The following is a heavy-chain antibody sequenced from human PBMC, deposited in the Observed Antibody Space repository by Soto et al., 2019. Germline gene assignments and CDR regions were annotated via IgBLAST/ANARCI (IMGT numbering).Heavy chain of an antibody. CDR3: ARGFRNGFNV. CDR2: ISGPSIYI. D-gene: IGHD2-8*01. CDR1: GFTFSGYS. J-gene: IGHJ6*02. V-gene: IGHV3-21*01. Sequence: EVPLVESGGGLVKPGGSLRLSCVASGFTFSGYSINWVRQAPGKGLEWVSYISGPSIYIYYADSVTGRVTISRDNAKSAVYLQMNSLSAEDTAVYYCARGFRNGFNVWGQGTTVSVSS.